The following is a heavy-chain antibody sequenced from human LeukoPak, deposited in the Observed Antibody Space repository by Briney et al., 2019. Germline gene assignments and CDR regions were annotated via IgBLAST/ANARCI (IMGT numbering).Heavy chain of an antibody. D-gene: IGHD5-18*01. J-gene: IGHJ4*02. CDR1: GFTFSSYG. V-gene: IGHV3-30*02. Sequence: GGSLRLSCAASGFTFSSYGMHWVRQAPGKGLEWVAFLRYDGSNKYYADSVKGRFTISRDNSKNTLYLQMNSLRAEDTAVYYCAKERDTAMVTIDYWGQGTLVTVSS. CDR2: LRYDGSNK. CDR3: AKERDTAMVTIDY.